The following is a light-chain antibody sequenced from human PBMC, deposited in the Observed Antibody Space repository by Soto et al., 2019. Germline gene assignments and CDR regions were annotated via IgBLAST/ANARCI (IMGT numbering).Light chain of an antibody. CDR1: HSINNY. CDR2: AAS. J-gene: IGKJ2*01. CDR3: QQSYSTLYT. V-gene: IGKV1-39*01. Sequence: DIQMTQSPSSLSASVGDRATITCRASHSINNYLNWYQQIPGKAPNLLIYAASSLQSGVPSRFSGSGSGTDFTLTISSLQPEDFATYYCQQSYSTLYTFGQGTKLEIK.